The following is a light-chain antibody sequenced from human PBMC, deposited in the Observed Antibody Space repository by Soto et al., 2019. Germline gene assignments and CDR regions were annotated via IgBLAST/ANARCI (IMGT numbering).Light chain of an antibody. CDR3: QQYNNYWT. Sequence: DIQMTQSPSTLSASVGDRVTITCRASQSISDWLAWYQQRPGKAPKLLIYKASNLQNGVPSRFSGSGSGTEFSLTITSLQPDDFATYYCQQYNNYWTCGQGTKVENK. CDR1: QSISDW. V-gene: IGKV1-5*03. CDR2: KAS. J-gene: IGKJ1*01.